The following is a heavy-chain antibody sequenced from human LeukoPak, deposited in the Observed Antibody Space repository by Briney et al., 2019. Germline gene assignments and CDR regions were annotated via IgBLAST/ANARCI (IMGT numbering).Heavy chain of an antibody. CDR3: ASRWGYCSGGSCSTADLTSDYYYMDV. V-gene: IGHV1-2*02. CDR1: GYTFTSYA. D-gene: IGHD2-15*01. J-gene: IGHJ6*03. Sequence: GASVKVSCKASGYTFTSYAMNWVRQAPGQGLEWMGWINPNSGGTNYAQKFQGRVTMTRDTSISTAYMELSSLRSEDTAVYYCASRWGYCSGGSCSTADLTSDYYYMDVWGKGTTVTVSS. CDR2: INPNSGGT.